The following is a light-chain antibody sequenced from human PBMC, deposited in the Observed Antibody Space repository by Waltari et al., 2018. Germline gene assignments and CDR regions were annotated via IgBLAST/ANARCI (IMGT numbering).Light chain of an antibody. V-gene: IGKV1-33*01. CDR2: DAS. J-gene: IGKJ2*03. CDR3: QQLKS. CDR1: QGISDD. Sequence: DIQMTQSPSSLSASVGDKITITCQASQGISDDLHWYQQKPGEVPKLLIYDASKLETGVPSRFSGSGSGTHFTFTINSLQPEDIATYFCQQLKSFGQGTKVEMK.